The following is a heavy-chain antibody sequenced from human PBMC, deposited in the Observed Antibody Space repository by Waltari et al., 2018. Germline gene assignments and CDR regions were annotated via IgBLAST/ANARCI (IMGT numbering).Heavy chain of an antibody. V-gene: IGHV1-18*01. CDR1: GYMFRNFG. CDR2: ISAYNCTT. D-gene: IGHD1-1*01. Sequence: QIQLVQSGGEVKKPGASVNVSCKASGYMFRNFGIFWVRQAPGQGLEYMGWISAYNCTTNYAQKFQGRLTLTTDTSASTAYMELSSLTSDDTAVYFCARDRRDDNNSVRWLDPWGQGTLVTVSS. J-gene: IGHJ5*02. CDR3: ARDRRDDNNSVRWLDP.